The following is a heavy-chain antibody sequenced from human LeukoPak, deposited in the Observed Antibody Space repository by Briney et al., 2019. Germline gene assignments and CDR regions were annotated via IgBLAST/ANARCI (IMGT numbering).Heavy chain of an antibody. Sequence: ASVKVSCKASGYTFTSYGISWVRQAPGQGREWMGWISAYNGNTNYAQKLQGRVTMTTDTSTSTAYMALRSLSADNTAVYCCARDHAALDIWGQGTMVTVSS. J-gene: IGHJ3*02. CDR3: ARDHAALDI. CDR1: GYTFTSYG. V-gene: IGHV1-18*01. CDR2: ISAYNGNT.